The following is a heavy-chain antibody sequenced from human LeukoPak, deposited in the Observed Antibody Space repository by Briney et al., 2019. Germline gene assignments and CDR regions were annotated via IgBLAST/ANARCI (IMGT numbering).Heavy chain of an antibody. CDR3: AKDLPEPYFDY. CDR2: IRSDGSIK. CDR1: GFTFSSYG. V-gene: IGHV3-30*02. Sequence: GGSLRLSCAASGFTFSSYGMHWVRQAPGKGLEWVAFIRSDGSIKYYADSVKGRFTISRDISKDTLYLQMNSLRAEDTSVYYCAKDLPEPYFDYWGQGTLVTVSS. J-gene: IGHJ4*02.